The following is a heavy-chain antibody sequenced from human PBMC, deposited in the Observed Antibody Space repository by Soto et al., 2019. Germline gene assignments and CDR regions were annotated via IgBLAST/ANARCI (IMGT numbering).Heavy chain of an antibody. J-gene: IGHJ5*02. Sequence: SETLSLTCTVSGGAISSGGYSWSWIRQYPWKGLEWIGYIYFTGTTYYSPSLKSRVTISVDTSKNQFSLKLSSVTAADTAVYYCARFDYGDFRNWFDPWGQGTLVTVSS. CDR2: IYFTGTT. V-gene: IGHV4-31*03. CDR3: ARFDYGDFRNWFDP. CDR1: GGAISSGGYS. D-gene: IGHD4-17*01.